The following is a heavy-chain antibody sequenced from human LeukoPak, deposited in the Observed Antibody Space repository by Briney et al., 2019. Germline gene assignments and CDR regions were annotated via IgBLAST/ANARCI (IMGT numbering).Heavy chain of an antibody. J-gene: IGHJ5*02. CDR3: ARGAVGYGDYVSPYNWFDP. V-gene: IGHV1-69*05. D-gene: IGHD4-17*01. CDR1: GGTFGSYA. CDR2: IIPIFGTA. Sequence: SVKVSCKASGGTFGSYAIGCVRQAPGQGLEWMGGIIPIFGTANYAQKFQGRVPITTDESTSTAYMELSSLRAEDTAVYYCARGAVGYGDYVSPYNWFDPWGQGTLVTVSS.